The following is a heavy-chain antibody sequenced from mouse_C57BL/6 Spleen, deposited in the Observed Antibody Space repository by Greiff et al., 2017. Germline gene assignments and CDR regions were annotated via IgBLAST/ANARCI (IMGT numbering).Heavy chain of an antibody. CDR3: AMNFLNAMDY. J-gene: IGHJ4*01. CDR1: GYTFTSYW. V-gene: IGHV1-50*01. CDR2: IDPSDSCT. Sequence: QVQLQQPGAELVKPGASVKLSCKASGYTFTSYWMQWVKQRPGQGLEWIGEIDPSDSCTNYNQKFKGQATLTVDTSPSTAYMKLSSLTSEYSAFYYCAMNFLNAMDYWGQGTSVTVSS.